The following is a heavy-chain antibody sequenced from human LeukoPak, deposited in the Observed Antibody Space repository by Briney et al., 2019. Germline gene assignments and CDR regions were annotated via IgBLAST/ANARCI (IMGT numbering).Heavy chain of an antibody. J-gene: IGHJ6*02. CDR1: GFTFSSYA. Sequence: GGSLRLSCAASGFTFSSYAMSWVRQAPGKGLEWVSAISGSGGSTYYADSVKGRFTISRDNSKNTLYLQMNSLRAEDTAVYYCAKVIAVAGTFVYYYYGMDVWGQGTTVTVSS. CDR3: AKVIAVAGTFVYYYYGMDV. CDR2: ISGSGGST. V-gene: IGHV3-23*01. D-gene: IGHD6-19*01.